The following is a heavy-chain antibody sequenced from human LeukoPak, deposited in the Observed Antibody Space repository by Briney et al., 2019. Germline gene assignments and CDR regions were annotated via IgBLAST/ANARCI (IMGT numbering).Heavy chain of an antibody. CDR1: GCTFSTYY. Sequence: GGSQRLSCAASGCTFSTYYMHWVRQAPGKGLVWVSRINTDGIIITYAGSVKGRFTISRDNAKNTVYLQMNSLRAEDTAMYYCVSGLGKHGG. D-gene: IGHD4-23*01. V-gene: IGHV3-74*03. J-gene: IGHJ6*01. CDR3: VSGLGKH. CDR2: INTDGIII.